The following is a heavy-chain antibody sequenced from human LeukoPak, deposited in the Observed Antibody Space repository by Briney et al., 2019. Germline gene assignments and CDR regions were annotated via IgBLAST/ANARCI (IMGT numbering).Heavy chain of an antibody. CDR1: DDSITMYY. V-gene: IGHV4-59*12. CDR3: ARDKYYGSGNYGKYNWFDP. J-gene: IGHJ5*02. Sequence: SETLSLTCSVSDDSITMYYWTWIRQPPGKGLDWIGYIYYSGSTNYNPSLKSRVTMSVDTSKNQFSLRLSSVTAADTAVYYCARDKYYGSGNYGKYNWFDPWGQGTLVTVSS. D-gene: IGHD3-10*01. CDR2: IYYSGST.